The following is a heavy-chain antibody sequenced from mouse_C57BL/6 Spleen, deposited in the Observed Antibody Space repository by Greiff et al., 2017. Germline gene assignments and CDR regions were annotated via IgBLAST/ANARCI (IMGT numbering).Heavy chain of an antibody. CDR3: ARHGAYAMDY. Sequence: DVKLQESGPGLVKPSQSLSLTCSVTGYSITSGYYWNWIRQFPGNKLEWMGYISYDGSNNYNPSLKNRISITRDTSKNQFFLKLNSVTTEDTATYYCARHGAYAMDYWGQGTSVTVSS. CDR2: ISYDGSN. D-gene: IGHD1-1*02. CDR1: GYSITSGYY. J-gene: IGHJ4*01. V-gene: IGHV3-6*01.